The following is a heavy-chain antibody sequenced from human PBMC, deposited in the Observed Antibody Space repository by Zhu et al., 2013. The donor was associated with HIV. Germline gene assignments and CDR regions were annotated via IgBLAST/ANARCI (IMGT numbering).Heavy chain of an antibody. D-gene: IGHD2-15*01. CDR2: IRQSGTT. V-gene: IGHV4-4*02. CDR1: GGSISGNNW. Sequence: QVQLQESGPGLVEPSGTLSLTCAVSGGSISGNNWWTWVRQPPGKGLEWIGEIRQSGTTNYNASLKSRVTISVDKSKNQFSLKLSSVTAADTAVYYCARVIYGGNPRSYYFDYWGQGTLVTVSS. J-gene: IGHJ4*02. CDR3: ARVIYGGNPRSYYFDY.